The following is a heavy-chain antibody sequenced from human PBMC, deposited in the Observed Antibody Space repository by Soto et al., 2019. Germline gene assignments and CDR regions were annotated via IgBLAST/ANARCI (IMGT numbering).Heavy chain of an antibody. CDR1: GGSFNSFS. Sequence: QVQLVQSGAEVKTPGSSVKVSCKASGGSFNSFSIDWVRQAPGQGLEWMGGIIPMSGRPNYAQRFQGRVTFSADKSTNAVYMEVNRLTYEDTAVYYCTRRGRESANWFGPWGQGTLVTVSS. V-gene: IGHV1-69*06. CDR2: IIPMSGRP. CDR3: TRRGRESANWFGP. J-gene: IGHJ5*02.